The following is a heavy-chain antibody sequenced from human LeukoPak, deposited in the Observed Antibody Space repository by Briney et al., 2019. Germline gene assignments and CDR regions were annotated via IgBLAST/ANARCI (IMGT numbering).Heavy chain of an antibody. Sequence: GGSLRLSCAVSGITLSNYGMSWVRQAPGKGLEWVAGIRDSGGRTNYADSVKSRFTISRYNPKNTLYLQMNSLRAEDTAVYFCAKRGVVIRVILVGFHKEAYYFDSWGQGALVTVSS. CDR3: AKRGVVIRVILVGFHKEAYYFDS. V-gene: IGHV3-23*01. D-gene: IGHD3-22*01. CDR2: IRDSGGRT. CDR1: GITLSNYG. J-gene: IGHJ4*02.